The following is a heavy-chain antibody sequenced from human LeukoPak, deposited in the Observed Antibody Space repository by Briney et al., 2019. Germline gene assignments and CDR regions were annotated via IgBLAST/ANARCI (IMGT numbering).Heavy chain of an antibody. D-gene: IGHD3-3*01. V-gene: IGHV3-15*07. CDR1: GFTFSNAW. J-gene: IGHJ4*02. CDR3: TTESFGVVNFDY. CDR2: IKSKTDGGTT. Sequence: GGSLRLSCAASGFTFSNAWMNWVRQAPGKGLERVGRIKSKTDGGTTDYAAPVKGRFTISRDDSKNTLYLQMNSLKTEDTAVYYCTTESFGVVNFDYWGQGTLVTVSS.